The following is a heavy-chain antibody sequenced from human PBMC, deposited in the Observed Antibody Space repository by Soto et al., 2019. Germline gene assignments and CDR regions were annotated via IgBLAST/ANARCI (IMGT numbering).Heavy chain of an antibody. V-gene: IGHV3-30*18. CDR2: ISYDGHNK. J-gene: IGHJ6*02. D-gene: IGHD4-17*01. CDR3: AKDLQAYGDYNYYYYGMDV. CDR1: GFTFTTFG. Sequence: QVQLVESGGGVVQPGGSLRLSCTASGFTFTTFGIHWVRQAPGKGLEWVALISYDGHNKYYSDSVKGRFTISRDNYKNTLSLQMNSLRAEDTAVDYCAKDLQAYGDYNYYYYGMDVWGQGTKVSVSS.